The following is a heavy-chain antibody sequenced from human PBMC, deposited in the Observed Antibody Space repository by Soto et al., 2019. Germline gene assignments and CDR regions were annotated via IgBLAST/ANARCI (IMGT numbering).Heavy chain of an antibody. V-gene: IGHV1-18*01. Sequence: QVQLVQSGAEVKKPGASVKVSCKASGYTFTSYGISWVRQAPGQGLEWMGWISAYNGNTNYAQKLQGRVTMTTDTSTSTAYMELRSLRSDDTAVYYCAIDGCSGGSCYLPGTLYYYYSGMDVWGQGTTVTVSS. CDR2: ISAYNGNT. J-gene: IGHJ6*02. D-gene: IGHD2-15*01. CDR1: GYTFTSYG. CDR3: AIDGCSGGSCYLPGTLYYYYSGMDV.